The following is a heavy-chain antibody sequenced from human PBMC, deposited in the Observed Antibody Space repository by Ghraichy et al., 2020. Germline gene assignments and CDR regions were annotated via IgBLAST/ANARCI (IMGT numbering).Heavy chain of an antibody. Sequence: LSLTCAASGFTFSGSAMHWVRQASGKGLEWVGRIRSKANSYATAYAASVKGRFTISRDDSKNTAYLQMNSLKTEDTAVYYCTRYWRERVFDYWDQGTLVTVSS. CDR1: GFTFSGSA. CDR2: IRSKANSYAT. D-gene: IGHD1-1*01. J-gene: IGHJ4*02. V-gene: IGHV3-73*01. CDR3: TRYWRERVFDY.